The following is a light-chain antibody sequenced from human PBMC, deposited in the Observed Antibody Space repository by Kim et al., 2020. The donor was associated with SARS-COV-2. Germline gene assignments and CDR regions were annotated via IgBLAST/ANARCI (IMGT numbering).Light chain of an antibody. Sequence: ASFEHNVSLPYRASQGISLYLAWYQHKPGKAPKFLVYGGSTFLRGVPSRFSVRGSGTEFSLTLSSLQPEDFATYYCQQFNNYPLTFGGVTEVNI. CDR2: GGS. J-gene: IGKJ4*01. CDR3: QQFNNYPLT. CDR1: QGISLY. V-gene: IGKV1-9*01.